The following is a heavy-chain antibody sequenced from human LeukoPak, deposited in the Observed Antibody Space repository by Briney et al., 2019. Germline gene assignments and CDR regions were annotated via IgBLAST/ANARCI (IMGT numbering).Heavy chain of an antibody. J-gene: IGHJ4*02. Sequence: SETLSLTCSVSGYSISTAFSWGWIRQSPGRGLEWIGSLYHSESTYYNPSLKSRVTISLDTSKNHFSLTLSTVTAVDTAVYYCARGVGYDDTLGSYFGFFDHWSQGTLVTVSS. CDR2: LYHSEST. V-gene: IGHV4-38-2*02. D-gene: IGHD3-22*01. CDR3: ARGVGYDDTLGSYFGFFDH. CDR1: GYSISTAFS.